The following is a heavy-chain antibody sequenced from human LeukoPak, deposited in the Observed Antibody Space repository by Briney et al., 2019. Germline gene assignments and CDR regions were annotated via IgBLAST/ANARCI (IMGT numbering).Heavy chain of an antibody. Sequence: ASVKFSCKTSGFTFSSYGISWVRQAPGQGLEWMGWISIYNGNTNYAQKFQGRVTMTTDTSTNTVYMELRSLTSDDTAVYFCARDCRTTSCQVDYWGQGTLVTVSS. CDR1: GFTFSSYG. J-gene: IGHJ4*02. D-gene: IGHD2-2*01. CDR3: ARDCRTTSCQVDY. CDR2: ISIYNGNT. V-gene: IGHV1-18*04.